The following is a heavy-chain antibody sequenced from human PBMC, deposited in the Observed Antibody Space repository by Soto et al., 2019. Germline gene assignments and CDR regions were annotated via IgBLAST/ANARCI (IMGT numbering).Heavy chain of an antibody. CDR2: ISGSGGST. J-gene: IGHJ4*02. V-gene: IGHV3-23*01. CDR3: AKDQGSSWYEIDY. D-gene: IGHD6-13*01. Sequence: EVQLLESGGGLVQPGGSLRLSCAASGFTFSNYAVTWVRQAPGKGLEWVSTISGSGGSTYYADSVKGRFTISRDNSKNTMYLQMNVLRAEDTAVYYGAKDQGSSWYEIDYWGQGTLVTVSS. CDR1: GFTFSNYA.